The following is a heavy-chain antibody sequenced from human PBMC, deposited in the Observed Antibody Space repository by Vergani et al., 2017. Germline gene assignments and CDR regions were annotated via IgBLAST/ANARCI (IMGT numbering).Heavy chain of an antibody. CDR1: SHTFQTYG. Sequence: QVQLVQSGAELKKPGASVSVSCKGSSHTFQTYGISWVRQAPGKGLEWMAWIRPYTGHTIYAQKFQDRVTMTADTSTNTAYMELRSLRSDDTAVYYCAREGVEVVFDYWGQGTLVTVSS. V-gene: IGHV1-18*01. J-gene: IGHJ4*02. CDR2: IRPYTGHT. CDR3: AREGVEVVFDY. D-gene: IGHD2-15*01.